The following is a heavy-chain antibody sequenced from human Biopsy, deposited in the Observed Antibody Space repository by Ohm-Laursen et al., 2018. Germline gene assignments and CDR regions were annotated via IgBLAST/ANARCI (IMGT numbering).Heavy chain of an antibody. J-gene: IGHJ5*02. D-gene: IGHD3-22*01. CDR1: GGSISSGGSY. CDR3: ARGDYFDSNGYFWFDP. CDR2: IFNSANT. V-gene: IGHV4-31*01. Sequence: PSQTLSLTCTVSGGSISSGGSYWSWIRQRPGKGLERIGYIFNSANTYYNPSLKNLITISGDTSKNQFSLKLNSVTAADTAVYYCARGDYFDSNGYFWFDPWGQGTLVTVSS.